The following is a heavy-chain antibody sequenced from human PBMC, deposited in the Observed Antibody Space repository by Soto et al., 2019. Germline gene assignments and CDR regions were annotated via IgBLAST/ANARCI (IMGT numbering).Heavy chain of an antibody. D-gene: IGHD3-10*01. CDR3: ARGLYDSGSFYFDF. Sequence: EVQLVESGGGLIQPGGSLRLSCAVSGFSVSNTYMSWVRQAPGKGLEWISVIYRGRATYYADSVKGRFTISRDDSRNTVYLQMNSLRAEDTAVYYCARGLYDSGSFYFDFWGQGTLVTVSS. CDR1: GFSVSNTY. J-gene: IGHJ4*02. CDR2: IYRGRAT. V-gene: IGHV3-53*01.